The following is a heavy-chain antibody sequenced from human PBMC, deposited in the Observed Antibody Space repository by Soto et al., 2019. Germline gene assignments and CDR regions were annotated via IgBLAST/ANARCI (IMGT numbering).Heavy chain of an antibody. CDR3: AHTGKVLTGYQDWYFDL. J-gene: IGHJ2*01. V-gene: IGHV2-5*02. D-gene: IGHD3-9*01. CDR2: IYWDDDK. CDR1: GFSLSTSGVG. Sequence: QITLKESGPTLVKPTQTLTXTCTFSGFSLSTSGVGVGWIRQPPGKALEWLALIYWDDDKRYSPSLKSRLTITKDTSKNQVVLTMTNMDPVDTATYYCAHTGKVLTGYQDWYFDLWGRGTLVTVSS.